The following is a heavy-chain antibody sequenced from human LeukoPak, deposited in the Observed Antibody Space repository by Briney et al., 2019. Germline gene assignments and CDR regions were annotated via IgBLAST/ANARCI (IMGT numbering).Heavy chain of an antibody. Sequence: PSETLSLTCAVSGYSISSGDYWGWIRPPPGKGLEGVGIIYHSGGTYYNPSLTMRVTISIERSENQFSLKLSTVTAPDTAVYYCARDTYDILTGYYLYSYYGMDVWGKGPTVTVSS. V-gene: IGHV4-38-2*02. CDR1: GYSISSGDY. CDR2: IYHSGGT. J-gene: IGHJ6*04. CDR3: ARDTYDILTGYYLYSYYGMDV. D-gene: IGHD3-9*01.